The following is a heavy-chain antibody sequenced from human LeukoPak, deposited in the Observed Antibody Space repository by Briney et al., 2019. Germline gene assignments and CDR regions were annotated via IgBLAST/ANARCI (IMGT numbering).Heavy chain of an antibody. Sequence: GGSLRLSCVASGFTFSSYEMNWVRQAPGKGLEWVSYISRSGITIYHADSVKGRFTLSRDNAKKSLYLEMKSLRAEDTAVYYCAREGETTVTYDAFDIWGLGTMVTVSS. CDR3: AREGETTVTYDAFDI. CDR2: ISRSGITI. J-gene: IGHJ3*02. D-gene: IGHD4-17*01. V-gene: IGHV3-48*03. CDR1: GFTFSSYE.